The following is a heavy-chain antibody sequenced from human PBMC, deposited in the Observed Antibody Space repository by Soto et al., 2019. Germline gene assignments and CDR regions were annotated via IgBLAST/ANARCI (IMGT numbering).Heavy chain of an antibody. CDR3: ARDSAAAAGLSFDS. Sequence: ASVKVSCKASGGTFSSYAISWVRRAPGQGLEWMGWINDNSGATRYSQRVQGRVNLTRDTSISTAYMELSSLRSDDTAVYYCARDSAAAAGLSFDSWGQGTLVTVSS. CDR2: INDNSGAT. CDR1: GGTFSSYA. D-gene: IGHD6-13*01. J-gene: IGHJ4*02. V-gene: IGHV1-2*02.